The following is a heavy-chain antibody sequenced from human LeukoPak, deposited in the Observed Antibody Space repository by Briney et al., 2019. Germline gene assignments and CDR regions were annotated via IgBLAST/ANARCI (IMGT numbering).Heavy chain of an antibody. CDR3: ARLHRCSSASCYGRMVDY. CDR1: GCTFSSYA. V-gene: IGHV1-69*01. D-gene: IGHD2-2*01. Sequence: SVKVSCKASGCTFSSYAISWVRQAPGQGLEWMGWIIPIFGTANYAQKLQGRVTITADESTSTAYMELSSLRSEDTAVYYCARLHRCSSASCYGRMVDYWGQGTLVTVSS. J-gene: IGHJ4*02. CDR2: IIPIFGTA.